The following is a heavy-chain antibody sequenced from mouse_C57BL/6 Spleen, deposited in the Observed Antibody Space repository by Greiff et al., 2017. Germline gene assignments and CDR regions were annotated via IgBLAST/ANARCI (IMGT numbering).Heavy chain of an antibody. CDR3: ALITTVVEHARDY. CDR1: GYTFTSYW. D-gene: IGHD1-1*01. J-gene: IGHJ4*01. Sequence: VQLQQPGAELVKPGASVKLSCKASGYTFTSYWMQWVQQRPGQGLEWIGEIDTSGSYTNYNQKLKGKATLSVDTSSSTAYMRLSSLRTGDAAVDNYALITTVVEHARDYGGQGTSVTVST. V-gene: IGHV1-50*01. CDR2: IDTSGSYT.